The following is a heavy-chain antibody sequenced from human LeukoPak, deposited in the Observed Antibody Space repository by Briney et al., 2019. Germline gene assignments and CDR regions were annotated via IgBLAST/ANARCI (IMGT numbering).Heavy chain of an antibody. J-gene: IGHJ4*02. CDR2: IYYSGST. Sequence: TSETLSLTCTVSGGSISSYYWSWIRQPPGKGLEWIGYIYYSGSTNYNPSLKSRVTVSVDTSKNQFSLKLSSVTAADTAVYYCARSFEGGNFDYWGQGTLVTVSS. V-gene: IGHV4-59*01. CDR3: ARSFEGGNFDY. D-gene: IGHD3-16*01. CDR1: GGSISSYY.